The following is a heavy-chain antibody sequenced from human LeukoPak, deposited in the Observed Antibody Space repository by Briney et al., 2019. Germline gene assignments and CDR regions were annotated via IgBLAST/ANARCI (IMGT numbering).Heavy chain of an antibody. J-gene: IGHJ3*02. CDR3: ARVGMNDAFDI. D-gene: IGHD7-27*01. CDR1: GFTFSSYS. CDR2: ISSSSSYI. Sequence: GGSLRLSCAASGFTFSSYSMNWVRQAPGKGLEWVSSISSSSSYIYYADSVKGRFTISRDNAKNSLYLQMNSLRAEDTAVYYCARVGMNDAFDIWGEGTMGTVSS. V-gene: IGHV3-21*01.